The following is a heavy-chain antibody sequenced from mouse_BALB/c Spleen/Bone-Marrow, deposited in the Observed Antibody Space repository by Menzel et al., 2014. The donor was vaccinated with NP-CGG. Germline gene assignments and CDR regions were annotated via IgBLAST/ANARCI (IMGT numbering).Heavy chain of an antibody. D-gene: IGHD1-1*01. CDR3: AKPLYYYGSSPFYAMDY. J-gene: IGHJ4*01. CDR1: GFASSSYD. V-gene: IGHV5-12-1*01. Sequence: DVMLVESGGGLVKPGGSLKLSCAASGFASSSYDMSWVRQTPEKRLEWVAYISSGGGSTYYPDTVKGRFTISRDNAKNTLYLQMSSLKTEDTAMYYCAKPLYYYGSSPFYAMDYWGQGTSVTVSS. CDR2: ISSGGGST.